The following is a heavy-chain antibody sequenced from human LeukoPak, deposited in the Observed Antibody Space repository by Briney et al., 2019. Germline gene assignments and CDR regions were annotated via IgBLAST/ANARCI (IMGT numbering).Heavy chain of an antibody. Sequence: SETLSLTCTVSGGSIGSSTFSWGWIRQPPGKGLEWIGSIYYSVTTYYNPSLKSRVTISVDASKNQFSLNLSSVTAADTAVYYCARDGKRALVISPRGARPYYFDYWGQGTLVSVSS. CDR1: GGSIGSSTFS. V-gene: IGHV4-39*07. CDR3: ARDGKRALVISPRGARPYYFDY. CDR2: IYYSVTT. J-gene: IGHJ4*02. D-gene: IGHD3-10*01.